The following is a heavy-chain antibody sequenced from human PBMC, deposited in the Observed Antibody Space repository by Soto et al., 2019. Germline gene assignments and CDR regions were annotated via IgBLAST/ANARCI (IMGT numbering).Heavy chain of an antibody. V-gene: IGHV3-33*01. Sequence: PGGSLRLSCAASGFTFRSYGFHWVRQAPGKGLEWVAVLWSDGSNKAYADSVKGRFTISRDESRNTVYLQMNSLRVEDTAVYYCARDLSTSSLDYGGQGTLVTVSS. CDR2: LWSDGSNK. D-gene: IGHD4-17*01. CDR1: GFTFRSYG. J-gene: IGHJ4*02. CDR3: ARDLSTSSLDY.